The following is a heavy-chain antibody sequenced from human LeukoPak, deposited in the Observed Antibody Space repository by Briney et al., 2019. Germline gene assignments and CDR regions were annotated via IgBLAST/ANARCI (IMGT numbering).Heavy chain of an antibody. CDR3: TRHEVGYCSSPSCYGGNWLDP. D-gene: IGHD2-2*01. CDR2: VYFSGTT. V-gene: IGHV4-39*01. CDR1: GGSVSSSSYY. Sequence: SETLSLTCTVSGGSVSSSSYYWGWIRLPLGKGLEWIGSVYFSGTTYYNPSLKSRVTISVDTSKNQFSLKLNSVTAADTAVYYCTRHEVGYCSSPSCYGGNWLDPWGQGTLVTVSS. J-gene: IGHJ5*02.